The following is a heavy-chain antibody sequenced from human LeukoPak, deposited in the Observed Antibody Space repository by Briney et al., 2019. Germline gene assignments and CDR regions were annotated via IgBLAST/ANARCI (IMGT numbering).Heavy chain of an antibody. CDR2: ISAYNGNT. V-gene: IGHV1-18*01. CDR3: ARLSHPEYYDFWSGYFRY. J-gene: IGHJ4*02. Sequence: GASVKVSCKASAYTFTSYGISWVRQAPGQGLEWMGWISAYNGNTNYAQKLQGRVTMTTDTSTSTAYMELRSLRSDDTAVYYCARLSHPEYYDFWSGYFRYWGQGTLVTVSS. CDR1: AYTFTSYG. D-gene: IGHD3-3*01.